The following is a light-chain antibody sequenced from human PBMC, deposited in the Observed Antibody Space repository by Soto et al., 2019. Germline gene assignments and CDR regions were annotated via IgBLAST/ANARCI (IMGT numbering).Light chain of an antibody. J-gene: IGLJ2*01. V-gene: IGLV2-14*01. CDR3: SSYTSSSTRVV. Sequence: QSALTQPASVSGSPGQSITISCTGTSSDVGGYNYVSWYQQHPGKAPKLMIYDVSNRTSGFSNRFSGSKSGNTASLTISGLKAEDEADYYCSSYTSSSTRVVFGGGTKLTVL. CDR2: DVS. CDR1: SSDVGGYNY.